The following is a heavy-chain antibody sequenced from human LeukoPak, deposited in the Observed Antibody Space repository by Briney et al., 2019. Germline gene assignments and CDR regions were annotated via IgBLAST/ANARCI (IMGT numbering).Heavy chain of an antibody. J-gene: IGHJ4*02. Sequence: HPGGSLRLSCAASGFTFSSYWMSWVRQAPGKGVEWVANIKQDGSEKYYVDSVKGRFTISRDNAKNSLYLQMNSLRAEDTAVYYCASPISYGDPVSDYWGQGTLVTVSS. CDR3: ASPISYGDPVSDY. CDR1: GFTFSSYW. V-gene: IGHV3-7*01. D-gene: IGHD4-17*01. CDR2: IKQDGSEK.